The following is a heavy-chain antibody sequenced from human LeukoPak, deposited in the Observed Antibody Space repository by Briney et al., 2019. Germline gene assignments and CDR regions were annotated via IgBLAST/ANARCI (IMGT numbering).Heavy chain of an antibody. Sequence: GSLRLSCAASGFTFSSYAMSWVRQAPGKGLEWVSSFPVSGGSTFYADSVKGRFTISRDNSKNTLYLQMNSLRAEDTAVYYCAKLGIAAVDYYYYYMDVWGKGTTVTISS. D-gene: IGHD6-13*01. CDR1: GFTFSSYA. J-gene: IGHJ6*03. CDR2: FPVSGGST. CDR3: AKLGIAAVDYYYYYMDV. V-gene: IGHV3-23*01.